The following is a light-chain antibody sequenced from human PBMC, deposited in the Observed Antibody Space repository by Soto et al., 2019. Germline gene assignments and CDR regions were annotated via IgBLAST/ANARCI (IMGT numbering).Light chain of an antibody. V-gene: IGLV2-14*01. CDR1: GSDVGGYNY. CDR2: EVS. J-gene: IGLJ2*01. CDR3: SSYTSSSTVV. Sequence: QSALTQPASVSGSHGQSITISCTGTGSDVGGYNYVSWYQQHPGKAPKLMIYEVSNRPSGVSNRFSGSKSGNTASLTISGLQAEDEADYCCSSYTSSSTVVFGGGTKLTVL.